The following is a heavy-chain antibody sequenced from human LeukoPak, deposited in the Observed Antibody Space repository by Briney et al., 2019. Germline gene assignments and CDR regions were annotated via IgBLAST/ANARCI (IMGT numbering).Heavy chain of an antibody. CDR3: ARGRAVDI. CDR2: IKPDDSEK. CDR1: GSTFTNNW. Sequence: EGSLRLSCAASGSTFTNNWMTWVRQAPGKGLEWVADIKPDDSEKYYVGSVKGRFTISRDNAKNSVYLQMNSLRAEDTAVYYCARGRAVDIWGRGTMVTVSS. V-gene: IGHV3-7*04. J-gene: IGHJ3*02.